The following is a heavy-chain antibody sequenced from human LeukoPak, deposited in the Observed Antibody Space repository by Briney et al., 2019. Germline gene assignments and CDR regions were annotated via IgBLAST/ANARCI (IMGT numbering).Heavy chain of an antibody. CDR3: ARGDLDSSSSYYYFDY. CDR2: IYYSAGT. CDR1: GYSISNGYY. J-gene: IGHJ4*02. Sequence: SETLSLTCTVSGYSISNGYYWVWVRQPQGKGLEWIGSIYYSAGTYYNPSLKSRVTMSVDTSKNQFSLKLTSVTAADTAVYYCARGDLDSSSSYYYFDYWGQGTLVTVSS. D-gene: IGHD6-13*01. V-gene: IGHV4-38-2*02.